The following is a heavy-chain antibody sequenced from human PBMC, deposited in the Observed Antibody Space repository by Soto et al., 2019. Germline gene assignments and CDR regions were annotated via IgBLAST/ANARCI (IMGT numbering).Heavy chain of an antibody. J-gene: IGHJ4*02. D-gene: IGHD4-17*01. V-gene: IGHV3-30-3*01. CDR1: GFTFSDYA. Sequence: QVQLVESGGGVVQPGRSLRLSCSASGFTFSDYAIHWVRQAPGKGLEWVAVISDDGINKYTADSVKGRFIISRDNSKNTVFLQMSSLRPEDTAVYYCASRPATSVTAMGYWGQGTLVTVSS. CDR3: ASRPATSVTAMGY. CDR2: ISDDGINK.